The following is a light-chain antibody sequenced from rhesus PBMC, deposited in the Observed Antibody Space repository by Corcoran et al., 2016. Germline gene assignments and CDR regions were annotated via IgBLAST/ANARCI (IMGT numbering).Light chain of an antibody. CDR1: QSVSSY. CDR2: GAS. J-gene: IGKJ4*01. CDR3: QQYSNWKLT. V-gene: IGKV3S9*01. Sequence: EIVMTQSPATLSLSPGERATLSCRASQSVSSYVAWYQQKPEQAPRLLIYGASSRATGIPDRFSGSGSGTDFTLIISSLEPEDVGVYYCQQYSNWKLTFGGGTKVEIK.